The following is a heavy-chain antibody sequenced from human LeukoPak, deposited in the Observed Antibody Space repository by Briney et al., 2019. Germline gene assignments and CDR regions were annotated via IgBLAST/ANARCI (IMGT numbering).Heavy chain of an antibody. J-gene: IGHJ4*02. CDR3: AREDSYGSEGFDF. V-gene: IGHV3-48*03. CDR1: GFTFSSYE. Sequence: GGSLRLSCAASGFTFSSYEMNWVRQAPGKGLEWVSYISISDSTIYYADSVKGRFTVSRDNAKNSLYLQMSSPRAEDTAVYYCAREDSYGSEGFDFWGQGALVTVSS. D-gene: IGHD5-18*01. CDR2: ISISDSTI.